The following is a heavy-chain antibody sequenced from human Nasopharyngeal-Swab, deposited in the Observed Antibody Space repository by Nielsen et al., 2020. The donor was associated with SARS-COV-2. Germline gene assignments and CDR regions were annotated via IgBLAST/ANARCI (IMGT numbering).Heavy chain of an antibody. Sequence: GESLKISCATSGFTFSPYTMTWVRQAPGKGLQWISYITSGNSVQYADSVRGRFTISSDNARNTVYLQMSSLRVEDTAVYYCARDFDKDRWGQGTLVTVSS. D-gene: IGHD3-9*01. CDR1: GFTFSPYT. CDR3: ARDFDKDR. V-gene: IGHV3-48*04. CDR2: ITSGNSV. J-gene: IGHJ4*02.